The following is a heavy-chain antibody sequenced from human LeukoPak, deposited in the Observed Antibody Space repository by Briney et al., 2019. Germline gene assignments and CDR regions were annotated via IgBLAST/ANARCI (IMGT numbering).Heavy chain of an antibody. Sequence: GESLKISCAASGFTFSSYSMNWVRQAPGKGLEWVSAISSGSSYTYYGDSVKGRFTISRDNTKKSLYLQMNSLRAEDTAVYYCARDDQGSSWYLGHSDAFDIWGQGTMVTVSS. CDR1: GFTFSSYS. V-gene: IGHV3-21*01. CDR2: ISSGSSYT. J-gene: IGHJ3*02. D-gene: IGHD6-13*01. CDR3: ARDDQGSSWYLGHSDAFDI.